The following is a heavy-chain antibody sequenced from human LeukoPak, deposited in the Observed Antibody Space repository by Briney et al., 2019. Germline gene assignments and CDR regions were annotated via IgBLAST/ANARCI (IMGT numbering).Heavy chain of an antibody. V-gene: IGHV3-30-3*01. CDR3: ARSFFQWNYGSCLDS. CDR2: ISFDGNNK. J-gene: IGHJ4*02. CDR1: AFTFSSSA. Sequence: PGGSLRLSCTASAFTFSSSAFHWVRQAPGKGLEWVAVISFDGNNKHYADSVKGRFTISRDNSRSILYLQMNSLRPEDTAVYSCARSFFQWNYGSCLDSWGQGTLVTVSS. D-gene: IGHD1-7*01.